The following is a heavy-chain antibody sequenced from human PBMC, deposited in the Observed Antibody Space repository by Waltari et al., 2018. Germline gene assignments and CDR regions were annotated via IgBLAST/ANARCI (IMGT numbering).Heavy chain of an antibody. V-gene: IGHV3-21*01. CDR3: ASDLAARPRGDDY. Sequence: EVQLVESGGGLVKPGGSLRLSCAASGFTFSSYSMNWVRQAPGKGVEGVASISSSSSYIYYADSLKGRFTISRDNAKNSLYLQMNSLRAEDTAVYYCASDLAARPRGDDYWGQGTLVTVSS. J-gene: IGHJ4*02. CDR1: GFTFSSYS. D-gene: IGHD6-6*01. CDR2: ISSSSSYI.